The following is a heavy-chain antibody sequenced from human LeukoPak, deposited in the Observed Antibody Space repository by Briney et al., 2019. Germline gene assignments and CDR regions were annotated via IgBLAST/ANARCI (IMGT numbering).Heavy chain of an antibody. D-gene: IGHD6-25*01. J-gene: IGHJ4*02. CDR1: GFTFSSYG. V-gene: IGHV3-30*02. Sequence: PGGSLRLSCAASGFTFSSYGMHWVRQAPGKGLEWVAFIRYDGSNKYYADSVKGRFTISRDNSKNTLCLQMNSLRAEDTAVHYCAKDREQRATAIDYWGQGTLVTVSS. CDR3: AKDREQRATAIDY. CDR2: IRYDGSNK.